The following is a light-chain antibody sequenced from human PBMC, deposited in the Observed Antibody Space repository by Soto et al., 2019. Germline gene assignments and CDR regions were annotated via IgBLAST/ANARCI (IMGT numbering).Light chain of an antibody. CDR2: DAS. Sequence: EIVMTQSPATLSMSPGDRATLSCRASHSVDSRLAWYQQKPGQSPRLLIYDASTRATGLPARFSGSGSGTESPITISSLQSEDFAVYYWQHYTSWPLTFGGGTKVEIK. CDR1: HSVDSR. CDR3: QHYTSWPLT. V-gene: IGKV3-15*01. J-gene: IGKJ4*01.